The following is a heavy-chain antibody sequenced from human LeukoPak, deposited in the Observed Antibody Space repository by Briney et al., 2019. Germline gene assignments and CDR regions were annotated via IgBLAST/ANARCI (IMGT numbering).Heavy chain of an antibody. V-gene: IGHV4-59*01. J-gene: IGHJ4*02. CDR1: GGSISSYY. CDR2: IYYSGST. Sequence: SETLSLTCSVSGGSISSYYWSWIQQPPGKGLEWIGYIYYSGSTNYNPSLKSRDTISVDTSKNQFSLKLSSVTAADTAVYYCARGGRQVPYYFDYWGQGTLVTVSS. CDR3: ARGGRQVPYYFDY. D-gene: IGHD6-19*01.